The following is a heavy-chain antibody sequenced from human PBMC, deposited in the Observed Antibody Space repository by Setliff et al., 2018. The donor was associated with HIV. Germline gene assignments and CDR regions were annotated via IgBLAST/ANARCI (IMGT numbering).Heavy chain of an antibody. J-gene: IGHJ4*02. CDR1: GGFISSSSYY. Sequence: SETLSLTCTVSGGFISSSSYYWGWIRQPPGERLEWIGSIYYSGSTFYNPSLKSRVSISLDMSKNLFSLNLTSVTAADTAVYYCARDLGYCSGGSCYWYYWGQGTLVTVSS. CDR3: ARDLGYCSGGSCYWYY. D-gene: IGHD2-15*01. V-gene: IGHV4-39*07. CDR2: IYYSGST.